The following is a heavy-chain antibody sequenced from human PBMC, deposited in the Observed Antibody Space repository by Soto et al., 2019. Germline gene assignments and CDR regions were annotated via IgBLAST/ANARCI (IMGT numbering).Heavy chain of an antibody. D-gene: IGHD2-15*01. V-gene: IGHV1-69*06. J-gene: IGHJ5*02. Sequence: QVQLVQSGAEVKKPGSSVKVSCKASGGTFSSYAISWVRQAPGQGLEWMGGIIPIFGTANYAQKFQGRVTITADKSTSTAYMELSRLRSEDTAVYYCARRGYCSGGSCYGWFDPWGQGTLVTVSS. CDR1: GGTFSSYA. CDR3: ARRGYCSGGSCYGWFDP. CDR2: IIPIFGTA.